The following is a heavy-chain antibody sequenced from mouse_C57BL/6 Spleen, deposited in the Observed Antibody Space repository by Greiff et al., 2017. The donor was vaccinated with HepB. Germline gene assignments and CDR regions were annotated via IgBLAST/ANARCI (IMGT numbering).Heavy chain of an antibody. CDR3: ARDGSRGDYFDY. CDR2: INPSTGGT. V-gene: IGHV1-42*01. Sequence: VHVKQSGPELVKPGASVKISCKASGYSFTGYYMNWVKQSPEKSLEWIGEINPSTGGTTYNQKFKAKATLTVDKSSSTAYMQLKSLTSEDSAVYYCARDGSRGDYFDYWGQGTTLTVSS. J-gene: IGHJ2*01. D-gene: IGHD1-1*01. CDR1: GYSFTGYY.